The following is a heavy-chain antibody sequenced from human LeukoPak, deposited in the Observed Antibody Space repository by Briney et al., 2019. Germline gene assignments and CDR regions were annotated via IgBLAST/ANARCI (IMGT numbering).Heavy chain of an antibody. J-gene: IGHJ4*02. CDR1: GFTFSRYS. CDR2: ISTISSYI. CDR3: ARAGMYYYDSSGYWFDY. V-gene: IGHV3-21*01. D-gene: IGHD3-22*01. Sequence: GGSLRLSCAASGFTFSRYSMNRVRQGPGKGLEWVSFISTISSYIYYADSVKGRFTISRDNAKNSLYLQMNSLRAEDTAVYYCARAGMYYYDSSGYWFDYWGQGTLVTVSS.